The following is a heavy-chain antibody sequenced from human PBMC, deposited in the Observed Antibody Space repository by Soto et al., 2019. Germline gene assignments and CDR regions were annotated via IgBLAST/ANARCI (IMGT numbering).Heavy chain of an antibody. Sequence: ASVKVSCKASGYTFTSNYMHWVRQAPGQGPEWMGIVNPSDGYTNYAQKFQGRVTMTRDTSTSTVYMELSSLRSEDTAVYYCARGQRASSGYQFDYWGQGTLVTVSS. V-gene: IGHV1-46*01. D-gene: IGHD3-22*01. J-gene: IGHJ4*02. CDR3: ARGQRASSGYQFDY. CDR1: GYTFTSNY. CDR2: VNPSDGYT.